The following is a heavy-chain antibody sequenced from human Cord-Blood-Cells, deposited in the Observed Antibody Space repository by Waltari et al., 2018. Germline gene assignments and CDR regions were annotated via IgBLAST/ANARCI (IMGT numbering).Heavy chain of an antibody. V-gene: IGHV4-34*01. CDR2: INQSGST. D-gene: IGHD3-10*01. CDR3: ARGVVWYYYGSGSYYFDY. CDR1: GGSFSGYY. J-gene: IGHJ4*02. Sequence: QVQLQQWGAGLLKPSETLSLTCAVYGGSFSGYYWSWIRQPPGKGLEWIGEINQSGSTNYNPSLKSRVTISVDTSKNQFSLKLSSVTAADTAVYYCARGVVWYYYGSGSYYFDYWGQGTLVTVSS.